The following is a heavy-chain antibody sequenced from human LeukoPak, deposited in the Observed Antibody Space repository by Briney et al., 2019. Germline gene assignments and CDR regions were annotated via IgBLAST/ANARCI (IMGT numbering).Heavy chain of an antibody. J-gene: IGHJ3*02. CDR1: GFTFSSYS. V-gene: IGHV3-48*01. CDR3: AKPSRGPDAFDI. Sequence: PGGSLRLSCAASGFTFSSYSMHWVRQAPGKGLEWVSSITTSGSPISYADSVKGRFTISRDNSKNTLYLQMNSLRAEDTAVYYCAKPSRGPDAFDIWGQGTMVTVSS. CDR2: ITTSGSPI. D-gene: IGHD3-16*01.